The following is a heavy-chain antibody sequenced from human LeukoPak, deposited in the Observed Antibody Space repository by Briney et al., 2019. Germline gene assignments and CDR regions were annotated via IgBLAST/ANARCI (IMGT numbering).Heavy chain of an antibody. Sequence: GGGLRLSSIASGFAFRSHAMHWVRQAPGKGLEWVAFIWYDGSKKFYADSVKGRFTISRDNSKNTLSLQMNRLRAEDTAVYYCATFYGSGKGGAFDIWGQGTMDTVS. V-gene: IGHV3-30*02. CDR2: IWYDGSKK. D-gene: IGHD3-10*01. CDR3: ATFYGSGKGGAFDI. CDR1: GFAFRSHA. J-gene: IGHJ3*02.